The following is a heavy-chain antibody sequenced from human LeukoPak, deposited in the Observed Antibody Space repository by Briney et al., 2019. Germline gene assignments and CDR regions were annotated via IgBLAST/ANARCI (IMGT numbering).Heavy chain of an antibody. Sequence: GGSLRLSCAASGFTFSSYGMHWVRQAPGKGLEWVSDISGSGGRTYYADSVKGRFTISRDNSKNTVDLQMNSLRAEDTAVYYCAKHFDTSGYYYAFDYWGQGTLVTVSS. CDR2: ISGSGGRT. CDR1: GFTFSSYG. J-gene: IGHJ4*02. CDR3: AKHFDTSGYYYAFDY. D-gene: IGHD3-22*01. V-gene: IGHV3-23*01.